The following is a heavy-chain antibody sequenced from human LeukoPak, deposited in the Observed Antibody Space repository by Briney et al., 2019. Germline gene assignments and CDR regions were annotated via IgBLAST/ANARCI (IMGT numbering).Heavy chain of an antibody. Sequence: ASVKVSCKASGYTFTSYYMHWVRQAPGQGLEWMGIINPSGGSTSYAQKFQGRVTMTRDTSISTAYMELSRLRSDDTAVYYCARDSYDSSGYYYWGQGTLVTVSS. CDR3: ARDSYDSSGYYY. D-gene: IGHD3-22*01. V-gene: IGHV1-46*01. J-gene: IGHJ4*02. CDR1: GYTFTSYY. CDR2: INPSGGST.